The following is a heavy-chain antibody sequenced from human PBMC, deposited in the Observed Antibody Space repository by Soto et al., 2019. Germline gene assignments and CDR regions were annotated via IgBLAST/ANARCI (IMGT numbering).Heavy chain of an antibody. CDR3: AKGSSTSRPYYFDY. J-gene: IGHJ4*02. Sequence: HPGGSLRLSCAASGFTFSNYAMSWVRQTPGKGLEWVSAITGSGGGTYYADSVKGRFTISRDNSKNTLYLQMNTLGAEDTAVYYCAKGSSTSRPYYFDYWGQGTLVTVSS. CDR2: ITGSGGGT. D-gene: IGHD2-2*01. V-gene: IGHV3-23*01. CDR1: GFTFSNYA.